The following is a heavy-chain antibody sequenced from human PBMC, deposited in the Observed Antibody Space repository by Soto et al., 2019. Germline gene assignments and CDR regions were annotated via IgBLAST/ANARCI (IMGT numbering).Heavy chain of an antibody. V-gene: IGHV1-69*13. CDR1: GDTFSNYA. Sequence: ASVKVSCKASGDTFSNYAICWVRQAPGQGLEWIGGIIPILGSANYAQKSQGRVTISADGSTNTANLELSSLRSEDTAVYYCARFKVGTTTDYYYGMGVWGQGTTVAVSS. CDR3: ARFKVGTTTDYYYGMGV. D-gene: IGHD1-26*01. J-gene: IGHJ6*02. CDR2: IIPILGSA.